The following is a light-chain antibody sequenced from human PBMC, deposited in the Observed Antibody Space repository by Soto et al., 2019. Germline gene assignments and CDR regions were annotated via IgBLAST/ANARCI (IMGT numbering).Light chain of an antibody. CDR1: QRIGNW. CDR3: QQYDSDST. V-gene: IGKV1-5*01. Sequence: DIQMTQSPSTLSASVGDRVTITCRASQRIGNWLAWYQQKPGKAPKLLIYDASSLESGVPSRFSGSGSGTEFTLTISSLQPDDFATYYCQQYDSDSTFGQGTTLEIK. J-gene: IGKJ2*01. CDR2: DAS.